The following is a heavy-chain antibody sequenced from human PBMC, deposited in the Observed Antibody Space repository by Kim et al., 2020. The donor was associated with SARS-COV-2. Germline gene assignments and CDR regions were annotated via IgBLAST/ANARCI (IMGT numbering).Heavy chain of an antibody. J-gene: IGHJ4*02. V-gene: IGHV3-23*01. Sequence: GGSLRLSCGDYGFPFNSYAITWVRQVPGKGLEWISAISDNGGDTYYADSVKGRFTISRDNSRNTVFLQMNRLRPEDTAIYYCANNFDFWGPGTQVTVS. CDR2: ISDNGGDT. CDR3: ANNFDF. CDR1: GFPFNSYA.